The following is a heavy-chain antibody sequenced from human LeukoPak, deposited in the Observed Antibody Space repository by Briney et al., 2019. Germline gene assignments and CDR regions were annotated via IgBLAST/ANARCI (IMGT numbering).Heavy chain of an antibody. CDR1: GFTFSSHL. Sequence: GGSLRLSCAASGFTFSSHLMDWVRQAPEKGLVWVSRINSDGSTTTYADSVKGRFTISRDNAKNTLYLQMNSLRAEGTAVYYCVRELAVASDYWGQGTLVTVSS. CDR3: VRELAVASDY. CDR2: INSDGSTT. J-gene: IGHJ4*02. V-gene: IGHV3-74*01. D-gene: IGHD6-19*01.